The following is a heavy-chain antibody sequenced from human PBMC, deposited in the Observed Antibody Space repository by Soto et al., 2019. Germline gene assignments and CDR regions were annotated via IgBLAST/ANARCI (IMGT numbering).Heavy chain of an antibody. J-gene: IGHJ4*02. Sequence: SVKVSCKASGGTFSSYAISWVRQAPGQGLEWMGGIIPIFGTANYAQKFQGRVTITADESTSTAYMELSSLRSEDTAVYYCARTDYYDSSGYYYSTYYFDYWGQGTLVPVSS. D-gene: IGHD3-22*01. V-gene: IGHV1-69*13. CDR1: GGTFSSYA. CDR3: ARTDYYDSSGYYYSTYYFDY. CDR2: IIPIFGTA.